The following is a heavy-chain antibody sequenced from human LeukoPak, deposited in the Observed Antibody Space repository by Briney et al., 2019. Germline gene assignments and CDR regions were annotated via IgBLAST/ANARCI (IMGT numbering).Heavy chain of an antibody. CDR2: ISGSGGST. CDR3: AKRYCSGGSCYSLDY. D-gene: IGHD2-15*01. CDR1: GFTFSSYG. J-gene: IGHJ4*02. Sequence: GGSLRLSYAASGFTFSSYGMSWVRQAPGKGLEWVSAISGSGGSTYYADSVKGRFTISRDNSKNTLYLQMNSLRAEDTAVYYCAKRYCSGGSCYSLDYWGQGTLVTVSS. V-gene: IGHV3-23*01.